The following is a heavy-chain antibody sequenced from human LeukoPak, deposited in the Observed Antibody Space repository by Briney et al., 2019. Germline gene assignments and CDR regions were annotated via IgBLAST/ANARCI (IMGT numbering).Heavy chain of an antibody. CDR1: GFTFSSYE. CDR3: ARGSSVTMIVVVHALLDY. Sequence: GGSLRLSCAASGFTFSSYEMNWVRQAPGRGLEWVSYISSSSSTIYYADSVKGRFTISRDNAKNSLYLQMNSLRAEDTAVYYCARGSSVTMIVVVHALLDYWGQGTLVTVSS. J-gene: IGHJ4*02. V-gene: IGHV3-48*01. D-gene: IGHD3-22*01. CDR2: ISSSSSTI.